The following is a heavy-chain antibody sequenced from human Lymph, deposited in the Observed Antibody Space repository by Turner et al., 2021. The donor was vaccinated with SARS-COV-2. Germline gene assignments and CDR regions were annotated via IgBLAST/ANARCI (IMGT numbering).Heavy chain of an antibody. D-gene: IGHD4-17*01. CDR2: ISSSSSYI. Sequence: EVKLVESGGGLVKPGGSLRLSCAASGFTFSTYSMNWVRQAPGKGLGWISSISSSSSYIYYADSVKGRFTISRDDAKTSLYLQMNSLRAEDTAVYYCARDIPTTADYFDYWGQGTLVTVSS. J-gene: IGHJ4*02. CDR1: GFTFSTYS. CDR3: ARDIPTTADYFDY. V-gene: IGHV3-21*01.